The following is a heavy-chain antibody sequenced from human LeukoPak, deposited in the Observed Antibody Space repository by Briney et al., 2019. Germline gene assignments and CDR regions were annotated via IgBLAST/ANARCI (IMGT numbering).Heavy chain of an antibody. CDR3: ARDAEAYFDWLLIIGDAFDI. CDR1: GSTFSSYA. V-gene: IGHV3-30*10. Sequence: GTLPRPSCAAAGSTFSSYAMRWGRQAPPKRRQWVVGISYDGSNKYYTHSVKGRFTISRDNSKNTLYLQMNSVRAEDTAVYYCARDAEAYFDWLLIIGDAFDIWGQGTMVTVSS. J-gene: IGHJ3*02. CDR2: ISYDGSNK. D-gene: IGHD3-9*01.